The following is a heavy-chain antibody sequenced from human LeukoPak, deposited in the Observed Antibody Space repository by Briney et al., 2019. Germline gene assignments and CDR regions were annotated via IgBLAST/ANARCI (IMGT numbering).Heavy chain of an antibody. J-gene: IGHJ3*02. CDR1: GGSISSGGYY. CDR3: ARDGDMVRGVRRAFDI. Sequence: SETLSLTCTVSGGSISSGGYYWSWIRQPPGKGLEWIGYIYHSGSTYYNPSLNSRVTLSVDTSKNQFSLKLSSVTAADTAVYYCARDGDMVRGVRRAFDIWGQGTMVTVSS. D-gene: IGHD3-10*01. V-gene: IGHV4-30-2*01. CDR2: IYHSGST.